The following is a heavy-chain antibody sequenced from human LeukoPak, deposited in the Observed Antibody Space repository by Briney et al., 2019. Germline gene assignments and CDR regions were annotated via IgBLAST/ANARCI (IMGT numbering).Heavy chain of an antibody. CDR1: GGSISSGGYY. CDR3: ARDVVVTAIFDY. Sequence: SETLSFTCTVSGGSISSGGYYWSWIRQHPGKGLEWIGYIYYSGSTYYNPSLKSRVTISVDTSKNQFSLKLSSVTAADTAVYYCARDVVVTAIFDYWGQGTLVTVSS. CDR2: IYYSGST. V-gene: IGHV4-31*03. J-gene: IGHJ4*02. D-gene: IGHD2-21*02.